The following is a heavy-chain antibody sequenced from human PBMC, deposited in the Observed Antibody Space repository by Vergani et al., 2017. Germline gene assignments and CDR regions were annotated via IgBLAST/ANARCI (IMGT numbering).Heavy chain of an antibody. V-gene: IGHV1-69*01. D-gene: IGHD4-17*01. J-gene: IGHJ3*02. CDR3: ARDGAYGDYVPDAFDI. CDR1: GGTFSSYA. CDR2: LIPIFGTA. Sequence: QVQLVQSGAEVKKPGSSVKVSCKASGGTFSSYAISWVRQAPGQGLEWMGGLIPIFGTANYAQKFQGRVPITADESTSTAYMELSSLRSEDTAVYYCARDGAYGDYVPDAFDIWGQGTMVTVSS.